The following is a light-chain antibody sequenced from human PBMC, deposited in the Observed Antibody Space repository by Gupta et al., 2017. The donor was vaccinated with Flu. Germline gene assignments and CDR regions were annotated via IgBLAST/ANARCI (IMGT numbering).Light chain of an antibody. V-gene: IGLV1-36*01. CDR3: AAWDDSLRGPV. J-gene: IGLJ3*02. CDR2: YDD. CDR1: NSNIGNNA. Sequence: QSVLTQPPSVSEAPRQRVTISCSRDNSNIGNNAVSWYQQLPGKAPRLLIYYDDVLPSGVSDRFSGSKSGTSASLAISGLQSEDEADYYCAAWDDSLRGPVFGGGTKLTVL.